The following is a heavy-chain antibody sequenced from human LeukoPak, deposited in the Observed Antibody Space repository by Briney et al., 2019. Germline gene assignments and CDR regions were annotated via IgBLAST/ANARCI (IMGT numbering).Heavy chain of an antibody. V-gene: IGHV3-74*01. CDR3: ARARVPYYYDSPDY. D-gene: IGHD3-22*01. Sequence: PGGSLRLSCAASGFTFSSYWMHWVRQAPGKGLLWVSRINTDGSSTSYADSVKGRFTISRDNARNTLYLQMNSLRAEDTAVYYCARARVPYYYDSPDYWGQGTLVTVSS. CDR1: GFTFSSYW. CDR2: INTDGSST. J-gene: IGHJ4*02.